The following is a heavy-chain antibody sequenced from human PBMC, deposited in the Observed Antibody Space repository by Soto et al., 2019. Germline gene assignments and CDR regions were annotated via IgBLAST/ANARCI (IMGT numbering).Heavy chain of an antibody. CDR1: GFTFSSYA. D-gene: IGHD3-22*01. J-gene: IGHJ4*02. CDR2: ISGSGSST. V-gene: IGHV3-23*01. Sequence: GGSLRLSCAASGFTFSSYAMSWVRQAPGKGLEWISAISGSGSSTYYADSVKGRFTISRDNSKNTLYLKMNSLRAEDTAVYYCAKGPDDSSGYYLTDWGQGTLVTVSS. CDR3: AKGPDDSSGYYLTD.